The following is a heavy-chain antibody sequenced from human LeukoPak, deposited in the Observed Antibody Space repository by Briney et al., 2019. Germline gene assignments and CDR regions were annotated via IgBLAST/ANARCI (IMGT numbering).Heavy chain of an antibody. V-gene: IGHV4-59*12. CDR1: GGSLASYY. CDR3: ARGGDGFQFGAFDI. D-gene: IGHD5-24*01. Sequence: SETLSLTCTVSGGSLASYYWSWVRQTPGKGLEWIGEIYHSGSTNYNPSLKSRVTISVDKSKNQFSLKLSSVTAADTAVYYCARGGDGFQFGAFDIWGQGTMVTVSS. J-gene: IGHJ3*02. CDR2: IYHSGST.